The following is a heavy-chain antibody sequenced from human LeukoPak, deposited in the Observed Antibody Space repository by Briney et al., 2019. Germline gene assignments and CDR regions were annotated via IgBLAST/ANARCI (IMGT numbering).Heavy chain of an antibody. D-gene: IGHD3-9*01. V-gene: IGHV4-39*07. CDR1: GGSISSNSYY. J-gene: IGHJ4*02. Sequence: SETLSLTCTVSGGSISSNSYYWGWIRQPPGRGLGWIGSIYYSGSTYYNPSLKSRVTIYVDTSKNQFSLKLSSVTAADTSVYYCASYDILTGYPHFDYWGQGTLVTVSS. CDR2: IYYSGST. CDR3: ASYDILTGYPHFDY.